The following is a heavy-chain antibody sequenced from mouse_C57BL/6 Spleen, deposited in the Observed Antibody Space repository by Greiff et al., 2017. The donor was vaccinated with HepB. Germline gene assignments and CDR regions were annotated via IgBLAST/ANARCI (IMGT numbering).Heavy chain of an antibody. D-gene: IGHD3-2*02. J-gene: IGHJ3*01. Sequence: EVKLVESGGGLVKPGGSLKLSCAASGFTFSSYTMSWVRQTPEKRLEWVATISGGGGNTYYPDSVKGRFTISRDNAKNTLYLQMSSLRSEDTALYYCAQGEDSSGSFAYWGQGTLVTVSA. CDR2: ISGGGGNT. V-gene: IGHV5-9*01. CDR3: AQGEDSSGSFAY. CDR1: GFTFSSYT.